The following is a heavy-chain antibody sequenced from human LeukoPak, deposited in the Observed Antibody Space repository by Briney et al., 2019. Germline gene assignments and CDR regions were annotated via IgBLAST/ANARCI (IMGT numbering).Heavy chain of an antibody. CDR1: GFTFSSYG. Sequence: QTGGSLRLSCAASGFTFSSYGMSWVRQAPGKGLEWVSAISGSGGSTYYADSVKGRFTISRDNSKNTLYLQMNSLRAEDTAVYYCAGSRGPDFWSGYHDYWGQGTLVTVSS. V-gene: IGHV3-23*01. D-gene: IGHD3-3*01. J-gene: IGHJ4*02. CDR2: ISGSGGST. CDR3: AGSRGPDFWSGYHDY.